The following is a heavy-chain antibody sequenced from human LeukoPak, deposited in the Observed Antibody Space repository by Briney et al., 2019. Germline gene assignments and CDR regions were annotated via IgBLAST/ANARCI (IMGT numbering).Heavy chain of an antibody. D-gene: IGHD3-22*01. V-gene: IGHV3-21*01. CDR3: ARRFGYYDSSGYPDY. J-gene: IGHJ4*02. Sequence: PGGSLRLSCAASGFTFSSYSMNWVRQAPGKGLEWVSSISSSSSYIYYADSVKGRFTISRDNAKNSLYLQMNSLRAEDTAVYYCARRFGYYDSSGYPDYWGQGTLVTVSS. CDR2: ISSSSSYI. CDR1: GFTFSSYS.